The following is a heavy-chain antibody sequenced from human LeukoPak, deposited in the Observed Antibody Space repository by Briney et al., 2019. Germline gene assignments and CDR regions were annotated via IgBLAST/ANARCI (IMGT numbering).Heavy chain of an antibody. J-gene: IGHJ4*02. CDR2: IHYSGST. CDR1: GGSISSSSYY. CDR3: ARQAYSSGWYVEYYFDY. D-gene: IGHD6-19*01. V-gene: IGHV4-39*01. Sequence: SETLSLTCTVSGGSISSSSYYWGWIRQPPGKGLEWTGSIHYSGSTYYNPSLKSRVTISVDTYKNQFSLKLSSVTAADTAVYYCARQAYSSGWYVEYYFDYWGQGTLVTVSS.